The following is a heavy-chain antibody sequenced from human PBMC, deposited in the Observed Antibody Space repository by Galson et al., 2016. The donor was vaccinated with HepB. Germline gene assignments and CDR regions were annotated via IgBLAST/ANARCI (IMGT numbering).Heavy chain of an antibody. D-gene: IGHD3-22*01. V-gene: IGHV4-31*03. Sequence: TLSLTCTVSNGSISSNGYYWNWIRQHPGKGLEWIGYIYHSGSTYYNPSLKSRVTISVDTSKNQFSLKLTSVTAADTAVYYCARSQPYYDSRGYYFPHWGQGTLVTVSS. CDR1: NGSISSNGYY. CDR3: ARSQPYYDSRGYYFPH. J-gene: IGHJ4*02. CDR2: IYHSGST.